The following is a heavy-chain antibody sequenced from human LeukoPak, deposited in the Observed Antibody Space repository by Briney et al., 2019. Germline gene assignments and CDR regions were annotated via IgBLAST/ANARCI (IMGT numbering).Heavy chain of an antibody. J-gene: IGHJ4*02. CDR2: ISSDGNNE. CDR3: ARGGSGWYFDY. V-gene: IGHV3-30*04. D-gene: IGHD6-19*01. CDR1: GFTFSSHP. Sequence: GGSLRLSCAVSGFTFSSHPIHWVRQAPGKGLEWAAVISSDGNNEYYADSVKGRFTISRDNSKNTLSLQMTSLRTEDTAVYYCARGGSGWYFDYWGQGTLVTVSS.